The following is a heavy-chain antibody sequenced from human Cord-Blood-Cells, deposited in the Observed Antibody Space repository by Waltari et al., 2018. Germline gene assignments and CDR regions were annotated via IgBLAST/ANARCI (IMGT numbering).Heavy chain of an antibody. Sequence: QVQLVQSGAEVKKPGASVKVSCKASGSTFTSSAMHWVRQAPGQRLEWMGWINAGNGNTKYSQKFQGRVTITRDTSASTAYMELSSLRSEDTAVYYCAREGQGYYYYGMDVWGQGTTVTVSS. V-gene: IGHV1-3*01. J-gene: IGHJ6*02. CDR3: AREGQGYYYYGMDV. CDR1: GSTFTSSA. CDR2: INAGNGNT.